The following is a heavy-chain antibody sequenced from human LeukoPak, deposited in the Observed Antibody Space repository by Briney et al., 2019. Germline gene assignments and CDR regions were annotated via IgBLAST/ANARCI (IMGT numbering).Heavy chain of an antibody. Sequence: GGSLRLSCAASGFTFSGYSMNWVRQAPGKGLEWVSSISSSSSDIYYAGSVKGRFTISRDNAKNSLFLQMNSLRAEDTAVYYCARGRGWSCTGCYPDYLGQGTLVTVSS. V-gene: IGHV3-21*01. J-gene: IGHJ4*02. CDR2: ISSSSSDI. D-gene: IGHD2-2*01. CDR3: ARGRGWSCTGCYPDY. CDR1: GFTFSGYS.